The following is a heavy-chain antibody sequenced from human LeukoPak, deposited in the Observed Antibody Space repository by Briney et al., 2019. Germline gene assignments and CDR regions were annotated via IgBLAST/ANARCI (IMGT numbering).Heavy chain of an antibody. CDR3: AKEVVVRGVIITPYYYGMDV. J-gene: IGHJ6*02. Sequence: SETLSLTCTVSGGSISNNNYYWGWIRQPPGKGLEWIGNIYYSGSTYYNPSLKSRVTISIDTSKKQFSLKLSSVTAADTAMYYCAKEVVVRGVIITPYYYGMDVWGQGTTVTVSS. V-gene: IGHV4-39*07. CDR2: IYYSGST. D-gene: IGHD3-10*01. CDR1: GGSISNNNYY.